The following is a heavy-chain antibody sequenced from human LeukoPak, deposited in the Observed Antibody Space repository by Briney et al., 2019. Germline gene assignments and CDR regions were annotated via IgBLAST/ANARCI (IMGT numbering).Heavy chain of an antibody. V-gene: IGHV4-4*07. D-gene: IGHD6-6*01. CDR1: GGSISSYY. Sequence: SETLSLTCTVSGGSISSYYWSWIRQPAGKGLEWIGRIYTSVSTNYNPSLKSRVTMSVDTSKNQISLKVNSVTAADTAVYYCARESYSSSYLFDFWGQGTLVTVSS. CDR2: IYTSVST. CDR3: ARESYSSSYLFDF. J-gene: IGHJ4*02.